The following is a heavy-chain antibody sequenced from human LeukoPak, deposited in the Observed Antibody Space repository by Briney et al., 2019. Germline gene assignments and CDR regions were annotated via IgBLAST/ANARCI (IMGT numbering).Heavy chain of an antibody. CDR3: ARGGHRSDY. V-gene: IGHV4-30-4*08. CDR2: INHSGST. J-gene: IGHJ4*02. CDR1: GNSISSGDNY. Sequence: SQTLSLTCTVSGNSISSGDNYWSWIRQPPGKGLEWIGEINHSGSTNYNPSLKSRVTISVDTSKNQFSLKLSSVTAADTAVYYCARGGHRSDYWGQGTLVTVSS.